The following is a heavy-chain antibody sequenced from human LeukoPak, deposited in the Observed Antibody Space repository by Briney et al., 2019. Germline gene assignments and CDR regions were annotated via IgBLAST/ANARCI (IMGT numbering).Heavy chain of an antibody. CDR1: GFTVSNYV. D-gene: IGHD2-2*01. CDR3: ARKTKSAASDAFDI. Sequence: GGSLSLSCAVSGFTVSNYVMRWVRQAPGKGLEWVSSISGSGGSTFYADSVKGRFTISRDNSKNTLYLQMNGLRAEDTALYYCARKTKSAASDAFDIWGQGTMVTVSS. J-gene: IGHJ3*02. V-gene: IGHV3-23*01. CDR2: ISGSGGST.